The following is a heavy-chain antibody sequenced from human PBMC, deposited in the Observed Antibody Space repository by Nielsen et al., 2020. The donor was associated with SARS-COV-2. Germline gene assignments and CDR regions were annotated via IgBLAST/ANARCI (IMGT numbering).Heavy chain of an antibody. V-gene: IGHV3-11*01. CDR1: GFSFSDYS. CDR3: AGPAS. CDR2: ISRSGSII. Sequence: GESLKISCVVSGFSFSDYSMSWIRQAPGKGLAWVSYISRSGSIIQHADSVKGRFTISRDNAKNSLHLQMDNLRVEDTAVYYCAGPASWGQGTLVTVSS. D-gene: IGHD2-2*01. J-gene: IGHJ5*02.